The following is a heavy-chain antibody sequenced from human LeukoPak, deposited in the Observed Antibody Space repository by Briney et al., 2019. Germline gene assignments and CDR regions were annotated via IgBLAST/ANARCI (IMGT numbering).Heavy chain of an antibody. CDR2: IDPSDSYT. CDR1: GYSFSSYW. J-gene: IGHJ4*02. Sequence: GESLKISCKASGYSFSSYWINWVRQMPGKGLEWVGRIDPSDSYTKYSPSFQGHVTFSADKSNSTAYLQWSSLKASGTAMYYCARPSRRYYGSGSYSASDYWGQGTLVTVSS. D-gene: IGHD3-10*01. V-gene: IGHV5-10-1*01. CDR3: ARPSRRYYGSGSYSASDY.